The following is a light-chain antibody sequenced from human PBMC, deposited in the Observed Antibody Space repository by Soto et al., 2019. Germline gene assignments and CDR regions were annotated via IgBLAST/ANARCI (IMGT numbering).Light chain of an antibody. Sequence: EIVLTQSPGTLSLSPGERATLSCRASQSVSSSYLAWYQQKPGQAPRLLIYGASSRATGIPDRFSGSGSGTDFTLTSSRLEPEDSAVYYCQQYGSSRTFGQGTTVEIK. V-gene: IGKV3-20*01. J-gene: IGKJ1*01. CDR1: QSVSSSY. CDR3: QQYGSSRT. CDR2: GAS.